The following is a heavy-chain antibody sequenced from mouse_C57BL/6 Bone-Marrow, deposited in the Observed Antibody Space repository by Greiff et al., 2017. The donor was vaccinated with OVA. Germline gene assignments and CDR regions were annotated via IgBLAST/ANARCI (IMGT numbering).Heavy chain of an antibody. D-gene: IGHD2-1*01. CDR3: ARRGYYGNYDWFAY. V-gene: IGHV1-26*01. CDR1: GYTFTDYY. CDR2: INPNNGGT. Sequence: VQLQQSGPELVKPGASVKISCKASGYTFTDYYMNWVKQSHGKSLEWIGDINPNNGGTSYNQKFKGKATLTVDKSSSTAYMELRSLTSEDSAVYYCARRGYYGNYDWFAYWGQGTLVTVSA. J-gene: IGHJ3*01.